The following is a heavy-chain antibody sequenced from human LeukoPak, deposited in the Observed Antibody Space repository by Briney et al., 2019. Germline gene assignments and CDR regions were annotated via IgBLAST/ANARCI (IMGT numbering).Heavy chain of an antibody. D-gene: IGHD1-26*01. CDR1: GGSISSYY. Sequence: SETLSLTCTVSGGSISSYYWSWIRQPAGKGLEWIGRIYTSGSTNYNPSLKSRVTISVDRSKNQFSLKLSSVTAADTAVYYCARDSLSGSNTFIDYWGQGTLVTVAS. V-gene: IGHV4-4*07. J-gene: IGHJ4*02. CDR3: ARDSLSGSNTFIDY. CDR2: IYTSGST.